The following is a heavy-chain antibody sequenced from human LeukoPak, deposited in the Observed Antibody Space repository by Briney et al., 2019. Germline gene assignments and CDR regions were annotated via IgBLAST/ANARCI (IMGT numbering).Heavy chain of an antibody. V-gene: IGHV1-8*01. J-gene: IGHJ3*02. CDR1: GYTFTSYD. D-gene: IGHD2-8*01. Sequence: ASVKVSCKASGYTFTSYDINWVRQATGQGLEWMGWMNPNSGNTGYAQKFQGRVTMTRNTSISTAYMELSSLRPEDTAVYYCARNGPSADKAFDIWGQGTMVTVSS. CDR3: ARNGPSADKAFDI. CDR2: MNPNSGNT.